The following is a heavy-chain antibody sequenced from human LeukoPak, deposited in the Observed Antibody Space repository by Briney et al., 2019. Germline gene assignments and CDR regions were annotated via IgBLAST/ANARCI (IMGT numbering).Heavy chain of an antibody. CDR2: VNPGGGST. CDR3: AREGTFGYSSSSTDY. Sequence: ASVKVSCKASGYIFSSYHIHWVRQAPGQGLEWMGIVNPGGGSTSYAQKFQGRVTTTRDTSTSTVYMELRSLRSEDTAVYYCAREGTFGYSSSSTDYWGQGTLVTVSS. V-gene: IGHV1-46*01. D-gene: IGHD6-6*01. J-gene: IGHJ4*02. CDR1: GYIFSSYH.